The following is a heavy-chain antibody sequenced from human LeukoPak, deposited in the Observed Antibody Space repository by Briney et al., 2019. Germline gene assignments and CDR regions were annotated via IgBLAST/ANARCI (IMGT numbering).Heavy chain of an antibody. V-gene: IGHV3-23*01. CDR2: IGDDVTTT. CDR1: GFTFRDYG. Sequence: PGGSLRLSCVGTGFTFRDYGMSWVRQAPGKGPEWVSGIGDDVTTTYYADSVNGRFTISRDNSKNTLYLQMNSLRGDDTAVYHCAKAPSSRYCGSTSCYYDYWGQGTLVTVSS. J-gene: IGHJ4*02. D-gene: IGHD2-2*01. CDR3: AKAPSSRYCGSTSCYYDY.